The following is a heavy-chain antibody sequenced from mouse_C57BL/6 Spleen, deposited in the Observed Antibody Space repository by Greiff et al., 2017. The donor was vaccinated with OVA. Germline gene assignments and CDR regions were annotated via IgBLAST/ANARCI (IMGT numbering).Heavy chain of an antibody. J-gene: IGHJ2*01. D-gene: IGHD2-3*01. CDR3: ARERPDGYFDY. Sequence: EVQGVESGGGLVKPGGSLKLSCAASGFTFSSYAMSWVRQTPEKRLEWVATISDGGSYTYYIDNVKGRFTISRANAKNNLYLQMSHLKSEDTAMYYCARERPDGYFDYWGQGTTLTVSS. CDR1: GFTFSSYA. CDR2: ISDGGSYT. V-gene: IGHV5-4*01.